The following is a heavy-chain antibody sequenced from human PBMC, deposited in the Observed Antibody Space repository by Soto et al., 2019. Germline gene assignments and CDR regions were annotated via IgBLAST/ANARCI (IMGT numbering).Heavy chain of an antibody. J-gene: IGHJ5*02. CDR1: GDTFSNYA. Sequence: QVQLVQSGAEVKKPGSSVKVSCKASGDTFSNYAITWVRQAPGQGLEWLGRIIPIFGKTDYAQKFQGRVTITTYDSTTSAYMEMSRLRCEATAVYYCAKDGGREGSFGKWFDPWGQGTLVTVSS. CDR2: IIPIFGKT. V-gene: IGHV1-69*05. D-gene: IGHD3-16*01. CDR3: AKDGGREGSFGKWFDP.